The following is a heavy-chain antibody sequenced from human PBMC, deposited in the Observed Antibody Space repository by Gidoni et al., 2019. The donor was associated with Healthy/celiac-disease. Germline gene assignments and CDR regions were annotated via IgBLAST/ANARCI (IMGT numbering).Heavy chain of an antibody. V-gene: IGHV3-23*01. CDR3: AKGPLSRKDIVLMVYDH. D-gene: IGHD2-8*01. J-gene: IGHJ4*02. CDR1: GFPFSSYA. Sequence: EVQLLESGGGLVQHGGSLRLPCAASGFPFSSYAMSWVRQAPGKGLEWVSAISGSGGSTYYADSVKGRFTISRDNSKNTLYLQMNSLRAEDTAVYYCAKGPLSRKDIVLMVYDHWGQGTLVTVSS. CDR2: ISGSGGST.